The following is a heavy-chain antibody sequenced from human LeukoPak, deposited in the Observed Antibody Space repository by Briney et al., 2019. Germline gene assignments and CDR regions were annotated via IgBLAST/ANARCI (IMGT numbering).Heavy chain of an antibody. CDR3: AKDRRSLSLAVAGTVIGY. Sequence: PGGSLRLSCAASGFTFSSYGMHWVHQAPGKGLEWVAVISYDGSNKYYADSVKGRFTISRDDSKNTLYLQMNSLRAEDTAVYYCAKDRRSLSLAVAGTVIGYWGQGTLVTVSS. CDR1: GFTFSSYG. J-gene: IGHJ4*02. CDR2: ISYDGSNK. V-gene: IGHV3-30*18. D-gene: IGHD6-19*01.